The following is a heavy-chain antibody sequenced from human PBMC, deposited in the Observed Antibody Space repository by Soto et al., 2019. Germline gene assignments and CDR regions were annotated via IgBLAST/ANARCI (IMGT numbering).Heavy chain of an antibody. V-gene: IGHV3-23*01. CDR3: AKDRVAVAGHHRYFDL. CDR2: ISGSGGST. CDR1: GFTFSSYA. J-gene: IGHJ2*01. D-gene: IGHD6-19*01. Sequence: EVQLLESGGGLVQPGGSLRLSCAASGFTFSSYAMSWVRQAPGKGLEWVSAISGSGGSTYYADSVKGRFTISRDNSKNTLYLQMNSLRAEDTAVYYCAKDRVAVAGHHRYFDLWGRGTLVTVSS.